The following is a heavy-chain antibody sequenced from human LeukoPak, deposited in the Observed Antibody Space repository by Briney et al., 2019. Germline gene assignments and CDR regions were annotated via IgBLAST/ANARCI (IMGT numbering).Heavy chain of an antibody. Sequence: SSETLSLTCTVSGGSISSRSYYWGWVRQPPGKGLEWIGSIYYTGTTYYNPSLRSRVTISVDTSKNQFSLKLTSVTAADTAVYYCARGGSLLWFGEFYYWGQGTLVTVSS. CDR2: IYYTGTT. J-gene: IGHJ4*02. V-gene: IGHV4-39*07. D-gene: IGHD3-10*01. CDR1: GGSISSRSYY. CDR3: ARGGSLLWFGEFYY.